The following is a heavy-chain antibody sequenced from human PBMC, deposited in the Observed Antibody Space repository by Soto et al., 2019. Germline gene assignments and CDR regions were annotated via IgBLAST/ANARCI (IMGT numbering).Heavy chain of an antibody. CDR1: GGSISSGGYY. Sequence: QVQLQESGPGLVKPSQTLSLTCTVSGGSISSGGYYWSWIRQHPGKGLEWNGYIYYSGSTYYNPSLKIRVTISVDTSKNQFSLKLCSVSAADTVFYYCARYFRDTAMVPDAFDICGQGTMVTVSS. V-gene: IGHV4-31*03. D-gene: IGHD5-18*01. CDR3: ARYFRDTAMVPDAFDI. CDR2: IYYSGST. J-gene: IGHJ3*02.